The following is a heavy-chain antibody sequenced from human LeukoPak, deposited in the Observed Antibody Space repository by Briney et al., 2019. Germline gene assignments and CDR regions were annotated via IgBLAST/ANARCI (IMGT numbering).Heavy chain of an antibody. CDR3: ATYRFDY. J-gene: IGHJ4*02. Sequence: SQTLSLTCALSGDSLSGTNVAWNWLRQSPSGGLEWLGRTIYRSEWHHDCAVSMKGRITISPDTSRNQFSLQLNSVTPEDTAVYYCATYRFDYWGQGTLVTVSA. D-gene: IGHD3-16*02. V-gene: IGHV6-1*01. CDR1: GDSLSGTNVA. CDR2: TIYRSEWHH.